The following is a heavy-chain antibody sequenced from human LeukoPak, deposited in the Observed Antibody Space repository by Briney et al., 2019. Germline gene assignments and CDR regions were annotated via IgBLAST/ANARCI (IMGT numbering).Heavy chain of an antibody. J-gene: IGHJ5*02. CDR3: ARDQRYCSGGSCYPGWFDP. CDR1: GYTFTGYY. D-gene: IGHD2-15*01. V-gene: IGHV1-2*02. CDR2: INPSGGT. Sequence: GASVKVSCKASGYTFTGYYMHWVRQAPRPGLEWMGWINPSGGTNYAQKTQGRVTMTRDTSNSTAYMELSRLRSDDTAVYYCARDQRYCSGGSCYPGWFDPWGQGTLVTVSS.